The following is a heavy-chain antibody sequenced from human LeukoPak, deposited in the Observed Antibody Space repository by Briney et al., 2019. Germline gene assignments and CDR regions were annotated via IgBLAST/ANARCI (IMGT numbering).Heavy chain of an antibody. Sequence: GASVKVSCKPSGYTFTTYDINWERQAPGQGLEWVGWMNPNTGNTGYAQKFQGRVTMTRNTSISTAYMELSSLRSEDTAVYYCAREGYFDSSGYSGNFQHWGQGTLVTVSS. D-gene: IGHD3-22*01. J-gene: IGHJ1*01. CDR3: AREGYFDSSGYSGNFQH. CDR1: GYTFTTYD. CDR2: MNPNTGNT. V-gene: IGHV1-8*01.